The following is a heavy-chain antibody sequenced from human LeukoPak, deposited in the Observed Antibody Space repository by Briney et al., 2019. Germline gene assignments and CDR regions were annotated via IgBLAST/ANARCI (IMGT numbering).Heavy chain of an antibody. Sequence: GGCLRLSCAASGFTFSSYSMNWVRQAPGKGLEWVSYISGGSSTMYYADSVKGRFTISRDNAKNSLYLQVNSLRAEDSAVYYCVKGNPRRYSLDYWGQGTLVTGSS. CDR1: GFTFSSYS. CDR3: VKGNPRRYSLDY. J-gene: IGHJ4*02. CDR2: ISGGSSTM. D-gene: IGHD5-18*01. V-gene: IGHV3-48*01.